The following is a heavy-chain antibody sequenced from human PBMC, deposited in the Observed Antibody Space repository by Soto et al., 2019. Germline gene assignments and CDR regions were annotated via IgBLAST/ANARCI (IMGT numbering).Heavy chain of an antibody. Sequence: GGSLRLSCAASEFTFSSYAMHWVRQAPGKGLEWVAVISYDGSNKYYADSVKGRFTISRDNSKYTLYLQMNSLRAEDTAVYYCARVVVAVADNEDYWGQGTLVTVSS. CDR1: EFTFSSYA. D-gene: IGHD6-19*01. CDR3: ARVVVAVADNEDY. J-gene: IGHJ4*02. CDR2: ISYDGSNK. V-gene: IGHV3-30-3*01.